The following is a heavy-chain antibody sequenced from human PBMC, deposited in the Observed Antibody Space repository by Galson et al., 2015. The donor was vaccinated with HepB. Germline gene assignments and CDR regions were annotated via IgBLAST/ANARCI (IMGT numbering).Heavy chain of an antibody. CDR3: AGTRPGGKRPPMYYFDY. CDR2: INHSGST. CDR1: GGSFSGYY. D-gene: IGHD4-23*01. J-gene: IGHJ4*02. Sequence: ETLSLTCAVYGGSFSGYYWSWIRQPPGKGLEWIGEINHSGSTNYNPSLKSRVTISVDTSKNQFSLKLSSVTAADTAVYYCAGTRPGGKRPPMYYFDYWGQGTLVTVSS. V-gene: IGHV4-34*01.